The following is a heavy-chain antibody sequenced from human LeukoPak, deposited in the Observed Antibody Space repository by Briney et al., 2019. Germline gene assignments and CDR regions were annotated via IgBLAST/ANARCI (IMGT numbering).Heavy chain of an antibody. CDR2: IYYSGST. J-gene: IGHJ4*02. Sequence: KTSETLSLTCTVSGGSISSSSYYWGWIRQPPGKGLEWIGSIYYSGSTYYNPSLKSRVTISVDTSKNQFSLKLSSVTAADTAVYYCARGAYYYDSSGYSPHYFDYWGQGTLVTVSS. D-gene: IGHD3-22*01. CDR3: ARGAYYYDSSGYSPHYFDY. V-gene: IGHV4-39*07. CDR1: GGSISSSSYY.